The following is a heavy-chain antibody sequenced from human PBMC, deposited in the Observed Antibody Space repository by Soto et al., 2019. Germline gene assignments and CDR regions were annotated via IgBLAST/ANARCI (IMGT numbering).Heavy chain of an antibody. CDR1: GGSISSYY. J-gene: IGHJ3*02. Sequence: SETLSLTCTVSGGSISSYYWSWIRQPPGKGLEWIGYIYYSGSTNYNPSLKSRVTISVDTSKNQFSLKLSSVTAADTAVYYCARERFYYDSSGYNDAFDIWGQGTMVTVSS. V-gene: IGHV4-59*01. CDR3: ARERFYYDSSGYNDAFDI. CDR2: IYYSGST. D-gene: IGHD3-22*01.